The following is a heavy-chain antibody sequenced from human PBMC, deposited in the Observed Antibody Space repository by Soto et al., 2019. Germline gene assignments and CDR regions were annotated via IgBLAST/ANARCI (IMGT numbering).Heavy chain of an antibody. J-gene: IGHJ3*02. CDR3: ASYRLATPTGDDAFDI. Sequence: ASVKVSCKASGYTFTSYYMHWVRQAPGQGLEWMGIINPSGGSTSYAQKFQGRVTMTRDTSTSTVYMELSSLRSEDTAVYYCASYRLATPTGDDAFDIWGQGTMVTVSS. D-gene: IGHD5-12*01. CDR1: GYTFTSYY. V-gene: IGHV1-46*01. CDR2: INPSGGST.